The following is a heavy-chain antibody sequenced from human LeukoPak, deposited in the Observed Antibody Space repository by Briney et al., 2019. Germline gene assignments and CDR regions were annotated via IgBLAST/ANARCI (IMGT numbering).Heavy chain of an antibody. D-gene: IGHD3-10*01. CDR3: ARDVVRGYYYDGMDV. Sequence: GGSLRLSCAASGFTFSTYSMHWVRQAPGKGLEWVSSIRSGSTYINYADSVKGRFTISRDDAKSSLYLQMNSLRAEDTAVYYCARDVVRGYYYDGMDVWGQGTTVTVSS. CDR2: IRSGSTYI. CDR1: GFTFSTYS. J-gene: IGHJ6*02. V-gene: IGHV3-21*01.